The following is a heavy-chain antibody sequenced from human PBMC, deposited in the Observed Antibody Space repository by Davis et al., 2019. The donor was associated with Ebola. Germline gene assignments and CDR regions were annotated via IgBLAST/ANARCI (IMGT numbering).Heavy chain of an antibody. CDR3: AKDPYASGRDWFDP. V-gene: IGHV3-30*04. CDR1: GFTFSSYA. D-gene: IGHD3-10*01. J-gene: IGHJ5*02. Sequence: GGSLRLSCAASGFTFSSYAMHWVRQAPGKGLEWVAVISYDGSNKYYADSVKGRFTISRDNSKNTLYLQMNSLRAEDTALYYCAKDPYASGRDWFDPWGQGTLVTVSS. CDR2: ISYDGSNK.